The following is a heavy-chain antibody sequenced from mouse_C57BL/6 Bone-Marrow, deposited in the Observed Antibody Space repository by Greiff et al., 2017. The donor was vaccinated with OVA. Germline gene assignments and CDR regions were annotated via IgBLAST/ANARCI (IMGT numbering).Heavy chain of an antibody. CDR1: GFTFSDYY. D-gene: IGHD1-1*01. V-gene: IGHV5-16*01. J-gene: IGHJ2*01. CDR2: INYDGSST. CDR3: AREDYYGTFDY. Sequence: EVKVEESEGGLVQPGSSMKLSCTASGFTFSDYYMAWVRQVPEKGLEWVANINYDGSSTYYLDSLKSRFIISRDNAKNILYLQMSSLKSEDTATYYCAREDYYGTFDYWGQGTTLTVSS.